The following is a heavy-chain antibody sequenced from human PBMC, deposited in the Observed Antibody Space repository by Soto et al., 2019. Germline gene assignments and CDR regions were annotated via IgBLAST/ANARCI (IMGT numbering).Heavy chain of an antibody. CDR1: GFTLSRYT. J-gene: IGHJ6*02. Sequence: PGGSLRLSCGVSGFTLSRYTMHWFRQAPGKGLEWVALILSDGSAKYYADSVKGRFTISGDDSLYLEMTSLRGEDTAVYYCARGGYCSGGSCLDGMDVWGQGTTVTVSS. CDR3: ARGGYCSGGSCLDGMDV. CDR2: ILSDGSAK. V-gene: IGHV3-30-3*01. D-gene: IGHD2-15*01.